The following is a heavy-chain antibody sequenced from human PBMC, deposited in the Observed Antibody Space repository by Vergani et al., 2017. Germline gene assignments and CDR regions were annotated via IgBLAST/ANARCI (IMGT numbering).Heavy chain of an antibody. Sequence: QVQLVQSGAEVKKPGASVKVSCKASGYTFTGYSMHWVRPAPGQGLEWMGWINPNSGGTNYAQKFQGRVTMTRDTSISTAYMELSRLRSDDTAVYYCARASIVVVPAAITWDYWGQGTLVTVSS. D-gene: IGHD2-2*02. CDR3: ARASIVVVPAAITWDY. V-gene: IGHV1-2*02. CDR1: GYTFTGYS. J-gene: IGHJ4*02. CDR2: INPNSGGT.